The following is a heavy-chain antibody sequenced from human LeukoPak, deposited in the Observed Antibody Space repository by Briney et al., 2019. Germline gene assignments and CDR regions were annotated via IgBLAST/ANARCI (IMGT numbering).Heavy chain of an antibody. CDR2: IIPIFGIA. J-gene: IGHJ5*02. Sequence: SVKVSCKASGGTFSSYAISWVRQAPGQGLEWMGRIIPIFGIANYAQKFQGRVTITADKSTSTAYMELSSLRSEDTAGYYCARDISSREGDWFDPWGQGTLVTVSS. CDR1: GGTFSSYA. V-gene: IGHV1-69*04. CDR3: ARDISSREGDWFDP. D-gene: IGHD6-6*01.